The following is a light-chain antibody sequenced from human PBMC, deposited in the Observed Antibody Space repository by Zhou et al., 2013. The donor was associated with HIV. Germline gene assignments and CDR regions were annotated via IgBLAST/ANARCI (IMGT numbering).Light chain of an antibody. V-gene: IGLV1-51*01. CDR3: ATWDTSLSAVV. J-gene: IGLJ2*01. CDR2: DNN. Sequence: QSVLTQPPSVSAAPGQKVTISCSGSSSNIGNNYVSWYQQLPGTAPKLLIYDNNKRPSGIPDRFSGSKSGTSATLGITGLQTGDEADYYCATWDTSLSAVVFGGGTKADRP. CDR1: SSNIGNNY.